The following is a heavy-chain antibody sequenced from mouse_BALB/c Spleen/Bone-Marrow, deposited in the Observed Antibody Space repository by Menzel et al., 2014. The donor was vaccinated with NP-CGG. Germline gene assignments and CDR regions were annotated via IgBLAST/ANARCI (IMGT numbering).Heavy chain of an antibody. D-gene: IGHD1-2*01. J-gene: IGHJ4*01. Sequence: EVKLMESGGGLVKPGGPLKLSCAASGFTFSSYAMSWVRRTPEKRLEWVASISSGGSTYYPDSVKGRFTISRDNARNILYLQMSSLRSEDTAMYYCAREGGTTAHYYAMDYWGQGTSVTVSS. V-gene: IGHV5-6-5*01. CDR1: GFTFSSYA. CDR3: AREGGTTAHYYAMDY. CDR2: ISSGGST.